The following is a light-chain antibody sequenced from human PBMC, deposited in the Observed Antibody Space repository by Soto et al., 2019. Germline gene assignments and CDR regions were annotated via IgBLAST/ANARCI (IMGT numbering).Light chain of an antibody. CDR2: GAS. J-gene: IGKJ1*01. CDR1: RSVSSN. V-gene: IGKV3-15*01. CDR3: QQYKNWPWT. Sequence: EIVMTQSPATLSVSLGERATLSCRASRSVSSNLAWYQQKPGQAPRLLIYGASTRATDVPARFSGSESGTEFTFTISSLQSEDFAVYYCQQYKNWPWTFGLGTKVEIK.